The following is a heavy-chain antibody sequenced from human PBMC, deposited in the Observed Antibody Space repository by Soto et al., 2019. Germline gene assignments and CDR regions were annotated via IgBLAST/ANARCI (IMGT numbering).Heavy chain of an antibody. D-gene: IGHD3-16*01. CDR2: ISGSGGST. V-gene: IGHV3-23*01. CDR3: ARGITEVGDWFDP. Sequence: GGSLRLSCAASGFTFNSYAMSWVRQDPGKGLEWVSAISGSGGSTYYADSVKGRFTISRDNSKNTLYLQMNSLRAEDTAVYYCARGITEVGDWFDPWGQGTLVTVSS. CDR1: GFTFNSYA. J-gene: IGHJ5*02.